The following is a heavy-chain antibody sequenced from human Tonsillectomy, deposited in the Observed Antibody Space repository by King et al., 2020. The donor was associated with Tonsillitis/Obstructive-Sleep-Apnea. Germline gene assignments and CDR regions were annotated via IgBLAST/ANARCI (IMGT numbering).Heavy chain of an antibody. Sequence: VQLVESGGGLVQSGGSLRLSCAASGFTFSSYWMSWVRQAPGKGLEWVANIKQAGSEKHYVDSGKGRFTISRDNAENSLYLQLNSLRAEGTAVYYCAREGGHGMGFDYWGQGTLVTVSS. CDR3: AREGGHGMGFDY. CDR1: GFTFSSYW. CDR2: IKQAGSEK. V-gene: IGHV3-7*01. J-gene: IGHJ4*02. D-gene: IGHD3-16*01.